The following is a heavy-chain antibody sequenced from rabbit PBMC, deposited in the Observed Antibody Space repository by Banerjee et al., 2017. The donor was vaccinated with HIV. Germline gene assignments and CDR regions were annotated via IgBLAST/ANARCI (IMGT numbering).Heavy chain of an antibody. CDR2: IWSGGSGTT. D-gene: IGHD8-1*01. Sequence: QQQLVESGGGLVQPEGSLTLTCTASGFSFSSSYWIWWVRQAPGKGLEWIGYIWSGGSGTTYYGSWAKGRFTISEASSTAVTLHMTSLTAADTAAYFCARESRSGGGSVNLWGPGTLVTVS. CDR1: GFSFSSSYW. J-gene: IGHJ4*01. V-gene: IGHV1S45*01. CDR3: ARESRSGGGSVNL.